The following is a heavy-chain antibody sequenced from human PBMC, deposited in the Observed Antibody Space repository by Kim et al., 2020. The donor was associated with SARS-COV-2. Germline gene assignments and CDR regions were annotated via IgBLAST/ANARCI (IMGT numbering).Heavy chain of an antibody. D-gene: IGHD3-3*01. CDR1: GFTFSSYE. J-gene: IGHJ4*02. V-gene: IGHV3-48*03. CDR3: ARGNLRFLEWSFDY. Sequence: GGSLRLSCAASGFTFSSYEMNWVRQAPGKGLEWVSYISSSGSTIYYADSVKGRFTISRDNAKNSLYLQMNSLRAEDTAVYYCARGNLRFLEWSFDYWGQGTPVTVSS. CDR2: ISSSGSTI.